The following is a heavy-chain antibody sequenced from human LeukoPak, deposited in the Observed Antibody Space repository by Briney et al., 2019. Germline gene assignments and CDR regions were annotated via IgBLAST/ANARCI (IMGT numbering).Heavy chain of an antibody. J-gene: IGHJ4*02. CDR2: SHNDGSSV. V-gene: IGHV3-74*01. CDR3: VRHNYGYAY. D-gene: IGHD3-10*01. CDR1: GFTFNRYW. Sequence: GGSLRLSCAASGFTFNRYWRRWVRQVPGKEVVWVSHSHNDGSSVSYADSVKGRFTVSRDNAKNTLYLQMNRLPDEDTAVYYCVRHNYGYAYWGQGTLVTVSS.